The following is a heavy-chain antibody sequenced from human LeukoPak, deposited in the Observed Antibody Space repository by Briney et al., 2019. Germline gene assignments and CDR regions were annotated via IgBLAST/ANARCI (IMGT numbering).Heavy chain of an antibody. CDR3: ARGARYFDY. J-gene: IGHJ4*02. V-gene: IGHV4-34*01. CDR1: GFTFSSYA. CDR2: INHSGST. Sequence: GSLRLSCAASGFTFSSYAMHWVRQAPGKGLEWIGEINHSGSTNYNPSLKSRVTISVDTSKNQFSLKLSSVTAADTAVYYCARGARYFDYWGQGTLVTVSS.